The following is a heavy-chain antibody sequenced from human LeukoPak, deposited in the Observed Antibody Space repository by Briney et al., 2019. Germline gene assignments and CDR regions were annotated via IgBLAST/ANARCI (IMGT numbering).Heavy chain of an antibody. V-gene: IGHV1-46*01. D-gene: IGHD2-15*01. J-gene: IGHJ4*02. CDR1: GYTFTSYY. Sequence: GASVKVSCKASGYTFTSYYMHWVRQAPGQGLEWMGIINPSGGSTSYAQKLQGRVTMTRDMSTSTVYMELSSLRSEDTAVYYCASGCSGGSCYSGSPIVYWGQGTLVTVSS. CDR3: ASGCSGGSCYSGSPIVY. CDR2: INPSGGST.